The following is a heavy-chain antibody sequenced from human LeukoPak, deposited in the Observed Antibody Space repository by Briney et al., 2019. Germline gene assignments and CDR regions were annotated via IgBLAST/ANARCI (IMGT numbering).Heavy chain of an antibody. J-gene: IGHJ4*02. Sequence: SQTLSLTRAISGDSVSSNSAAWNWIRQSPSRGLEWLGRTYYRSKWYNDYAVSVKSRITINPDTSKNQFSLQLNSVTPEDTAVYYCAREALFRISSGWFDYWGQGTLVTVSS. D-gene: IGHD6-19*01. CDR1: GDSVSSNSAA. CDR3: AREALFRISSGWFDY. CDR2: TYYRSKWYN. V-gene: IGHV6-1*01.